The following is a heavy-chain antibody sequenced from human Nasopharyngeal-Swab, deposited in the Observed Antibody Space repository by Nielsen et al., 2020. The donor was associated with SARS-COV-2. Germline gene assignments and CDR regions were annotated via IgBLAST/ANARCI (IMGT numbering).Heavy chain of an antibody. CDR3: ARVSILKVVVVGYYYYMDV. J-gene: IGHJ6*03. V-gene: IGHV4-4*02. D-gene: IGHD2-15*01. CDR2: IYHSGST. Sequence: WIRQPPGKGLEWIGEIYHSGSTNYNPSLKSRVTISVDKSKNQFSLKLSSVTAVDTAVYYCARVSILKVVVVGYYYYMDVWGKGTTVTVSS.